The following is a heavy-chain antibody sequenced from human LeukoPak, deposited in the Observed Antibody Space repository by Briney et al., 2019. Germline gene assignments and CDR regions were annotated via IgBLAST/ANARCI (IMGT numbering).Heavy chain of an antibody. CDR2: VYYTGST. D-gene: IGHD1-26*01. J-gene: IGHJ4*02. CDR3: ASLGYRGAFDY. Sequence: PSETLSLTCTVSGGSISSYYWSWIRQPPGKGLEQIGYVYYTGSTNYNPSLKSRVTISVDTSKNHFSLKLSSVTAADTAVYYCASLGYRGAFDYWGQGTLVTVSS. V-gene: IGHV4-59*08. CDR1: GGSISSYY.